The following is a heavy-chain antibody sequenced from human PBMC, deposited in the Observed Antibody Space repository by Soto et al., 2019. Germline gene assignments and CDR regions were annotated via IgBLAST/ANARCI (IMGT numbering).Heavy chain of an antibody. D-gene: IGHD4-17*01. J-gene: IGHJ4*02. V-gene: IGHV4-39*01. CDR2: INYGGSP. Sequence: SETLSLTCTVSGGSISSSGYYWGWIRQPPGKGLEWIGSINYGGSPYYNPSLKSRVTISVDTSKNQFSLKLSSVTAADTAVYYGARLPHYGDPQAGIWGRGTLVTVSS. CDR1: GGSISSSGYY. CDR3: ARLPHYGDPQAGI.